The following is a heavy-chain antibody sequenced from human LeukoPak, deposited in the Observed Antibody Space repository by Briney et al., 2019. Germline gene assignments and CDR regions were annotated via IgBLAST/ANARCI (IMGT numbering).Heavy chain of an antibody. Sequence: RSLRLSCAASGFTFSAFGMHWVRQAPGRGLGRVAVISSDGSNKYYTDSVKGRFTISRDNSKNTLYMEMNSLRPEDTAVYYCAKSRLYSSGSTDYWGQGTLVTVSS. D-gene: IGHD6-19*01. J-gene: IGHJ4*02. V-gene: IGHV3-30*18. CDR3: AKSRLYSSGSTDY. CDR1: GFTFSAFG. CDR2: ISSDGSNK.